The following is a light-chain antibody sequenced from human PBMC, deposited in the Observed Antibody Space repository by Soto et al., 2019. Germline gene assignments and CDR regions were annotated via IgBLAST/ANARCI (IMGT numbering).Light chain of an antibody. CDR1: QDIRNE. CDR3: LQHNSYPIT. J-gene: IGKJ4*01. CDR2: AAS. Sequence: DTQMTQSPSSLSASVGDRVTITCRASQDIRNELGWYQHKPGTAPKRLIYAASSLQSGVPSRFSGSESGTEFTLTISSLQPDDFATYYCLQHNSYPITFGGGTKVEIK. V-gene: IGKV1-17*01.